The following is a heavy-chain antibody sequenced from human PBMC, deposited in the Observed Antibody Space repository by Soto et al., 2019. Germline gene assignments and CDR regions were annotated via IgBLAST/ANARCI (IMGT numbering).Heavy chain of an antibody. CDR3: ARARAYCSGGSCLLSDY. CDR2: ISSSSSYI. V-gene: IGHV3-21*01. CDR1: GFTFSSYS. D-gene: IGHD2-15*01. J-gene: IGHJ4*02. Sequence: GGSLRLSCAASGFTFSSYSMNWVRQAPGKGLEWVSSISSSSSYIYYADSVKGRFTISRDNAKNSLYLQMNSLRAEDTAVYYCARARAYCSGGSCLLSDYWGQGTLVTVSS.